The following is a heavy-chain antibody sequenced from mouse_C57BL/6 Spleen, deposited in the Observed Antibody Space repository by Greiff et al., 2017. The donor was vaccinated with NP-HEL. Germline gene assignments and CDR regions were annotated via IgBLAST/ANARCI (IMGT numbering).Heavy chain of an antibody. D-gene: IGHD3-2*02. V-gene: IGHV1-69*01. CDR2: IDPSDSYT. J-gene: IGHJ2*01. CDR1: GYTFTSYW. CDR3: ARSSSGSYYFDY. Sequence: QVQLQQPGAELVMPGASVKLSCKASGYTFTSYWMHWVKQRPGQGLEWIGEIDPSDSYTNYNQKFKGKSTLTVDKSSSTAYMQLSSLTSEDSAVYYCARSSSGSYYFDYWGQGTTLTVSS.